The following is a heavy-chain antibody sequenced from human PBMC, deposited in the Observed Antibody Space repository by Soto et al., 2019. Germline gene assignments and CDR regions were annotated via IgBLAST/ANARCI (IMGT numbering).Heavy chain of an antibody. J-gene: IGHJ4*02. CDR2: IYYSVTT. V-gene: IGHV4-31*03. D-gene: IGHD5-12*01. CDR1: GASITSGGYY. Sequence: QVQLQESGPGLVKPSQTLSLTCTVSGASITSGGYYWSWIRQHPGKGLEWIGYIYYSVTTYYNPYLKSRVIISVDTSKNQSSLNLSSVTAADTAVYYCARAENERAGIYRPPDYWGQGTLVTVSS. CDR3: ARAENERAGIYRPPDY.